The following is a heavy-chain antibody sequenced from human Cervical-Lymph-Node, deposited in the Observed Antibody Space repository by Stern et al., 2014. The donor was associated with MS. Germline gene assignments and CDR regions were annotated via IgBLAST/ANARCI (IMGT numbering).Heavy chain of an antibody. CDR1: GGTFSRYA. Sequence: VQLVQSGAEVKKPGSSVKVSCEASGGTFSRYAISWVRQAPGQGLEWMGGIIPILGTANYAQKFQGRVTIIADESTNIAYMDLSSLKSEDTAVYYCARGRAYYFDSNGPHRRYGLDVWGQGTTVTVSS. V-gene: IGHV1-69*01. CDR3: ARGRAYYFDSNGPHRRYGLDV. D-gene: IGHD3-22*01. J-gene: IGHJ6*02. CDR2: IIPILGTA.